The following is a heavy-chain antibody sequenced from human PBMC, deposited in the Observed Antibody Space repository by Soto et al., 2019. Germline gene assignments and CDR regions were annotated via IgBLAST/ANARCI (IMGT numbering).Heavy chain of an antibody. CDR1: GYSCAGYW. J-gene: IGHJ4*02. D-gene: IGHD3-22*01. V-gene: IGHV5-10-1*01. Sequence: PWVSLRTSCRGSGYSCAGYWITWVRQKPGKGLEWMGRIDPSDSQTYYSPSFRGHVTISVTKSITTVFLQWSSLRASDTAMYYCARQIYDSDTGPNFQYYFDSWGQGTPVTVYS. CDR2: IDPSDSQT. CDR3: ARQIYDSDTGPNFQYYFDS.